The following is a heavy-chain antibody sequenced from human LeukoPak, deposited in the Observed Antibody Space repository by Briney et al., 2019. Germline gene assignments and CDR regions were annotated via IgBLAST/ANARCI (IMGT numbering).Heavy chain of an antibody. CDR1: GFTFSDYY. CDR2: IRNDGSDK. D-gene: IGHD7-27*01. CDR3: AKDFNWGFDY. V-gene: IGHV3-30*02. Sequence: GGSLRLSCAASGFTFSDYYMNWIRQAPGKGLEWVAFIRNDGSDKYYADSVKGRFTISRDSPKNTLYVQMNSLRAEDTAVYYCAKDFNWGFDYWGQGILVTVSS. J-gene: IGHJ4*02.